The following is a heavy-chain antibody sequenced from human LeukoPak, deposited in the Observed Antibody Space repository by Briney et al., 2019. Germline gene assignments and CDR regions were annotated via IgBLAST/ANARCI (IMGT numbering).Heavy chain of an antibody. D-gene: IGHD1-26*01. Sequence: SETLSLTCTVSGGSISSYYWSWIRQPPGNGLEWIGYIYYSGSTNYNPSLKSRVTISVDTSKNQFSLKLSSVTAADTAVYYCARDQATGGPDYWGQGTLVTVSS. CDR2: IYYSGST. V-gene: IGHV4-59*01. CDR1: GGSISSYY. J-gene: IGHJ4*02. CDR3: ARDQATGGPDY.